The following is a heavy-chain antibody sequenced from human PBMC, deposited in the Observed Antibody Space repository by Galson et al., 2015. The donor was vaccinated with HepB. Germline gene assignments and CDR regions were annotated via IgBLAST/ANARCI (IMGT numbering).Heavy chain of an antibody. CDR3: SRSYIYKDNFDF. CDR2: VNPNGGGT. V-gene: IGHV1-2*02. Sequence: SVKVSCKASGYTFTVYYIHWVRQAPGQGLEWMGWVNPNGGGTNYAQKFQGKVTMTRDTSISTAYMELTRLRSDDTAVYYCSRSYIYKDNFDFWGQGTLVTVSS. D-gene: IGHD2-15*01. CDR1: GYTFTVYY. J-gene: IGHJ4*02.